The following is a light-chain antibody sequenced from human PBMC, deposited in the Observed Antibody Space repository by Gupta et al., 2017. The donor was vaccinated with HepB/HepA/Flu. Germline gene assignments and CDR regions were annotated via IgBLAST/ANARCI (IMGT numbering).Light chain of an antibody. V-gene: IGKV3-20*01. CDR3: QQDVISLT. CDR1: QSVSSNY. J-gene: IGKJ4*01. Sequence: EIVLTQSPGTLSLSPGERATLSCRASQSVSSNYLAWYQQKPGQAPRLLIYGASSRATGIPDRFSGSGSGTDFTLTSSRLDPEDFAMYYCQQDVISLTFGGGTKVEIK. CDR2: GAS.